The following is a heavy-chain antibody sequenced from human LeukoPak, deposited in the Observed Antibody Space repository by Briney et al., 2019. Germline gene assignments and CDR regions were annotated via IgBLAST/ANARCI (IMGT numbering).Heavy chain of an antibody. D-gene: IGHD3-22*01. CDR3: ARDGSGSYDNSGYYSHGLFDY. V-gene: IGHV1-8*03. J-gene: IGHJ4*02. CDR2: MNPNSGNT. CDR1: GYTFTSYG. Sequence: ASVKVSCKASGYTFTSYGISWVRQAPGQGLEWMGWMNPNSGNTGCSQKFQGRVTITRNTSITTAYVELSSLRSEDTAVYYCARDGSGSYDNSGYYSHGLFDYWGQGTLVTVSS.